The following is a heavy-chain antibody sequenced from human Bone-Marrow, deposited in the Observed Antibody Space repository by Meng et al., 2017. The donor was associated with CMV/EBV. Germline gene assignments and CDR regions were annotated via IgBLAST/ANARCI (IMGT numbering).Heavy chain of an antibody. CDR3: AKDGCSSTSCFGLFDY. J-gene: IGHJ4*02. Sequence: GESLKISCAASGFTVSSNYMSWVRQAPGKGLEWVSVIYSGGSTYYADSVKGRFTISRDNSKNTLYLQMNSLRAEDTAVYYCAKDGCSSTSCFGLFDYWGQGTLVTVSS. D-gene: IGHD2-2*01. CDR2: IYSGGST. CDR1: GFTVSSNY. V-gene: IGHV3-66*02.